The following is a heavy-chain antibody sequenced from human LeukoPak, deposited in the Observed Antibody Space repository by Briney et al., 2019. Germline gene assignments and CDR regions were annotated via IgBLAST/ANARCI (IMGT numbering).Heavy chain of an antibody. CDR2: ISSSDSNI. Sequence: GGSLRLSCAASGFTFSSHWMHWVRQAPGKGLEWVSYISSSDSNIYYADSVKGRFTISRDNAKNSLYLQMNSLRAEDTAVYYCASRRVEMPTIVDYWGQGTLATVSS. J-gene: IGHJ4*02. CDR1: GFTFSSHW. CDR3: ASRRVEMPTIVDY. V-gene: IGHV3-48*04. D-gene: IGHD5-24*01.